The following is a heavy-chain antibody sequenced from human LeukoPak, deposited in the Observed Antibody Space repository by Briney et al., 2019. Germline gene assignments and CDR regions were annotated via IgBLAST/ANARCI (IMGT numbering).Heavy chain of an antibody. CDR3: ARDSHGELTAQPTERDYYYYYYMDV. CDR2: ISAYNGNT. J-gene: IGHJ6*03. CDR1: GYTFTSYG. V-gene: IGHV1-18*01. D-gene: IGHD1-26*01. Sequence: ASVKVSCKASGYTFTSYGISWVRQAPGQGLEWMGWISAYNGNTNYAQKLQGRVTMTTDTSTSTAYMELRSLRSDDTAVYYCARDSHGELTAQPTERDYYYYYYMDVWGKGTTVTVSS.